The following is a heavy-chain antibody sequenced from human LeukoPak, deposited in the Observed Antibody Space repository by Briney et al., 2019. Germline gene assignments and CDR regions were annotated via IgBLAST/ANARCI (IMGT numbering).Heavy chain of an antibody. Sequence: PSETLSLTCAVSGYSISSGYYWGWSRQPPGKGLEWSGSIYHSGSTYYNPSLKSRVTISVDTSKKQFSLKLSSVTAADSAVYYCARGLYYDFWSGYYPFDYWGQGTLVTVSS. CDR2: IYHSGST. V-gene: IGHV4-38-2*01. CDR3: ARGLYYDFWSGYYPFDY. CDR1: GYSISSGYY. J-gene: IGHJ4*02. D-gene: IGHD3-3*01.